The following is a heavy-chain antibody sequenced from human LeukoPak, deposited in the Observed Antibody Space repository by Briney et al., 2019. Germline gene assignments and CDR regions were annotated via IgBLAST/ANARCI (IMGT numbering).Heavy chain of an antibody. V-gene: IGHV4-38-2*01. J-gene: IGHJ4*02. CDR1: GYSISSGYY. D-gene: IGHD3-10*01. CDR3: AIVFLAGGYSIEY. CDR2: IYHSGSN. Sequence: SETLSLTCAVSGYSISSGYYWGWIRQPPGKGLEWIGSIYHSGSNYYNPSLKSRVTISVDTSKNQFCLKLSSVTAADTGVYFCAIVFLAGGYSIEYWGQGALVTVSS.